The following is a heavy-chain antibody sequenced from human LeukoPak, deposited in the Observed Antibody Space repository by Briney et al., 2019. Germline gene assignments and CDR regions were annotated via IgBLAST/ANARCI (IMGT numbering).Heavy chain of an antibody. V-gene: IGHV3-9*01. CDR3: AKVWLASYYYYGTDV. Sequence: VRHAXXXXXXXXSGISWNSGSIGYVDSVKGRFTISRDNAKKSLYLQMNSLRAEDTALYYCAKVWLASYYYYGTDVWGQGTTVTVSS. D-gene: IGHD6-19*01. J-gene: IGHJ6*02. CDR2: ISWNSGSI.